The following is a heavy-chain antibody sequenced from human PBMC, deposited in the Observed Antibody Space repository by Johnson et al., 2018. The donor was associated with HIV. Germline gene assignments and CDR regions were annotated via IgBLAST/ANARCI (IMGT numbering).Heavy chain of an antibody. CDR1: GFTFSSYG. Sequence: QVQLVESGGGLVQPGWSLRLSCAASGFTFSSYGIHWVRQAPGKGLEWVALISYDGSNKYYADSVKGRFTISRDNSKNTLYLQMNSLRAEDTAVYYCARGAYYYLIWGQGTMVTVSS. D-gene: IGHD3-22*01. CDR3: ARGAYYYLI. CDR2: ISYDGSNK. J-gene: IGHJ3*01. V-gene: IGHV3-30*03.